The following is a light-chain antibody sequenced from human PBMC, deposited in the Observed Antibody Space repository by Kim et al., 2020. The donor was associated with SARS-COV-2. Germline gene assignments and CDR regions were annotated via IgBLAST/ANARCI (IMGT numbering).Light chain of an antibody. CDR3: QQRSNWPPALT. CDR2: DAS. Sequence: PGERATLSCRASQSVSTYLAWYQHKPGQGPRLLTYDASIRATGIPDRFSGSGSGTDFTLTISSLESEDFAVYYCQQRSNWPPALTFGGGTKVDIK. CDR1: QSVSTY. J-gene: IGKJ4*01. V-gene: IGKV3-11*01.